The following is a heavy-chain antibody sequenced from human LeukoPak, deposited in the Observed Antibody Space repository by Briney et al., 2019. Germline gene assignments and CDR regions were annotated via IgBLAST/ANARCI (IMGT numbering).Heavy chain of an antibody. V-gene: IGHV1-2*02. Sequence: ASVKVSCKASGYTFTGYYMHWVRQAPGQGLEWVGWINPDSGGTNYAQKFQGRVTMTRDTSISAAYMELSSLRSDDTAVYYCARGYCSFTTCPPRNWFDPWGQGTLVTVSS. CDR2: INPDSGGT. D-gene: IGHD2-15*01. CDR3: ARGYCSFTTCPPRNWFDP. CDR1: GYTFTGYY. J-gene: IGHJ5*02.